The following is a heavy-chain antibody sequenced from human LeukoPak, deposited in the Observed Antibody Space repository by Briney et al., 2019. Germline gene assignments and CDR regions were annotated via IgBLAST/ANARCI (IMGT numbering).Heavy chain of an antibody. CDR1: GGTFSSYA. V-gene: IGHV1-69*05. D-gene: IGHD3-10*01. Sequence: GASVKVSCKASGGTFSSYAISWVRQAPGQGLEWMGGIIPIFDTANYAQKFQGRVTITTDESTSTAYMELSSLRSEDTAVYYCARTKTYYYGSGSPKYYYYYYMDVWGKGTTVTVSS. CDR2: IIPIFDTA. CDR3: ARTKTYYYGSGSPKYYYYYYMDV. J-gene: IGHJ6*03.